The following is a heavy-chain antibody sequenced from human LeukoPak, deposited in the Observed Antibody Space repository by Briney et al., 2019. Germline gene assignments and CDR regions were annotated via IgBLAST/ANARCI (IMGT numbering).Heavy chain of an antibody. V-gene: IGHV1-18*01. J-gene: IGHJ4*02. D-gene: IGHD6-13*01. CDR1: GYTFTSYG. Sequence: ASVKVSCKASGYTFTSYGISRVRQAPGQGLEWMGWISAYNGNTNYAQKLQGRVTMTTDTSTSTAYMELRSLRSDDTAVYHCARLTGYSSGWYAFDYWGQGTLVTVSS. CDR2: ISAYNGNT. CDR3: ARLTGYSSGWYAFDY.